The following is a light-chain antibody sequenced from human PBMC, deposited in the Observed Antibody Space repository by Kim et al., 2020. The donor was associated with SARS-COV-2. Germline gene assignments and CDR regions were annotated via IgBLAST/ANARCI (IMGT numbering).Light chain of an antibody. CDR1: SSNIGNYS. CDR3: GAWDTSLSIVV. Sequence: GQKFTISCAGSSSNIGNYSVSWYQQLPGTAPRLLIYDNHERPSGIPDRFSGSKSGTTATLGITGLQTGDEADYYCGAWDTSLSIVVFGGGTQLTVL. V-gene: IGLV1-51*01. J-gene: IGLJ2*01. CDR2: DNH.